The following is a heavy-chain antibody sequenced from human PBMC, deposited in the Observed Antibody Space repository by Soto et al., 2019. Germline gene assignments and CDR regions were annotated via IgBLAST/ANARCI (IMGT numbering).Heavy chain of an antibody. CDR3: ARDTAFINSGFFDA. V-gene: IGHV3-11*01. Sequence: GGSLRLSCAASGFTFSDYYMNWIRQAPGKGLEWVSYISESGTSIFYVDSVKGRFTISRDSARKSLYLHMSSLRVEDTAVYYCARDTAFINSGFFDAWGQGTPVTVSS. CDR1: GFTFSDYY. J-gene: IGHJ5*02. CDR2: ISESGTSI. D-gene: IGHD3-22*01.